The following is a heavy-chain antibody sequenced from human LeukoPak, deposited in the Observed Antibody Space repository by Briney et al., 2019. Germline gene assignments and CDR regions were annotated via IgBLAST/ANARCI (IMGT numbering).Heavy chain of an antibody. D-gene: IGHD4-17*01. CDR1: GGTFSSYA. CDR3: ARDGASYGDYGY. J-gene: IGHJ4*02. CDR2: IIPIFGTA. Sequence: PLASVKVSCKASGGTFSSYAISWVRQAPGQGLEWMGGIIPIFGTANYAQKFQGRVTITTDESTSTAYMELSSLRSEDTAVYYCARDGASYGDYGYWGQGTLVTVSS. V-gene: IGHV1-69*05.